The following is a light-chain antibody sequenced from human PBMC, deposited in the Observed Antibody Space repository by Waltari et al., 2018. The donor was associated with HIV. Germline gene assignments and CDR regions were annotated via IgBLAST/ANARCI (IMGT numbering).Light chain of an antibody. V-gene: IGLV2-14*01. CDR2: EVS. CDR1: SSDVGGYNY. CDR3: SSYTSSSTPYVV. Sequence: QSALTQPASVSGSPGQSITISCTGTSSDVGGYNYVSWYQQHPGKAPKLMIYEVSNRPSGVSNRCSGSKSGNTASLTISGLQAEDEADDYCSSYTSSSTPYVVFGGGTKLTVL. J-gene: IGLJ2*01.